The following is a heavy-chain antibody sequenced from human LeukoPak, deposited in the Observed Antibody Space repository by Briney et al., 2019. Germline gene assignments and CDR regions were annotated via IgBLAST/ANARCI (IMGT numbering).Heavy chain of an antibody. CDR2: IDPSGGST. V-gene: IGHV1-46*01. CDR3: ARLSQQTFDI. CDR1: GDTFTNYF. J-gene: IGHJ3*02. Sequence: ASVKVSCKASGDTFTNYFVHWVRQAPGQGLEWMGIIDPSGGSTSYAQKFQGRVTMTRDTSTSTVYMELSSLRSDDTAVYYCARLSQQTFDIWGQGTLVTVSS.